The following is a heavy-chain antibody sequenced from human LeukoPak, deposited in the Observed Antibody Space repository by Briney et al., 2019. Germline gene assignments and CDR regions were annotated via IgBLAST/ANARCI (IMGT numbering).Heavy chain of an antibody. Sequence: PSETLSLTCTVSGGSISSYYWSWIRQPPGKGLEWIGYIYYSGSTNYNPSLKSRVTISVDTSKNQFSLKLSSVTAADTAVYYCARSYGDYVTHYYFDYWGQGTLVTVSS. V-gene: IGHV4-59*01. CDR3: ARSYGDYVTHYYFDY. CDR1: GGSISSYY. D-gene: IGHD4-17*01. J-gene: IGHJ4*02. CDR2: IYYSGST.